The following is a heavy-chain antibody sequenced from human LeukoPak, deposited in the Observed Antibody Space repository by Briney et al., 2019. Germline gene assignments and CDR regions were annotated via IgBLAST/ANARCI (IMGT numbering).Heavy chain of an antibody. CDR3: AKDMVGYYYGPGKGAFDY. V-gene: IGHV3-9*03. Sequence: GGSLRLSCAASGFTFDDYAMHWVRQAPGKGLEWVSGISWNSGSIGYADSVKGRFTISRDNAKNSLYLQMNSLRAEDMALYYCAKDMVGYYYGPGKGAFDYWGQGTLVTVSS. D-gene: IGHD3-10*01. J-gene: IGHJ4*02. CDR1: GFTFDDYA. CDR2: ISWNSGSI.